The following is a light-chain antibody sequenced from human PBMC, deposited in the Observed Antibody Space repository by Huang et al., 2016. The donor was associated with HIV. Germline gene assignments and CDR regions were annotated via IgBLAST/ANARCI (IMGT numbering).Light chain of an antibody. CDR3: QQHRNWPIT. J-gene: IGKJ5*01. CDR1: QSVSSY. V-gene: IGKV3-11*01. CDR2: DAS. Sequence: EIVLTQSPATLSLSPGERATLSCRASQSVSSYLAWFQQKPGQAPRLRIYDASNRATGTPARVSGSGSGTDFTLTISSLEAEDFAVYYCQQHRNWPITFGQGTRLEIK.